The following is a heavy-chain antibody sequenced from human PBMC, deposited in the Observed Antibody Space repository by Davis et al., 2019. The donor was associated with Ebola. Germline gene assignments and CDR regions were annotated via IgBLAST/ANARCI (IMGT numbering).Heavy chain of an antibody. Sequence: GGSLRLSCAASGFTFSSYSMNWVRQAPGKGLEWVSSISSSSSYIYYADSVKGRFTISRDNAKNSLYLQMNSLRAEDTAVYYCARDQLSYGGLIDYWGQGTLVTVSS. CDR2: ISSSSSYI. V-gene: IGHV3-21*01. D-gene: IGHD4-23*01. CDR1: GFTFSSYS. J-gene: IGHJ4*02. CDR3: ARDQLSYGGLIDY.